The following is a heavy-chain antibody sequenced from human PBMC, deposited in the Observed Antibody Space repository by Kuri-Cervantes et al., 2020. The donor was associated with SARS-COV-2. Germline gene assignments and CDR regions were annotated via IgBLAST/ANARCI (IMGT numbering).Heavy chain of an antibody. D-gene: IGHD4-17*01. Sequence: GGSLETPLKGSGYSFTNHLIAWVRQMPGKGLEWMGIIYPGDSDTKYSPSFQGQVTISADKSISTAFLQWSSLKASDTAMYYCARRAYGEQVDYYYMDVWGKGTTVTVSS. CDR1: GYSFTNHL. CDR3: ARRAYGEQVDYYYMDV. J-gene: IGHJ6*03. V-gene: IGHV5-51*01. CDR2: IYPGDSDT.